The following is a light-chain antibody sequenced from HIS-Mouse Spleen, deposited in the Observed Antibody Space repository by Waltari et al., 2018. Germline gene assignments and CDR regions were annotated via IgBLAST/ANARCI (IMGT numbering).Light chain of an antibody. CDR2: KDS. CDR3: QSADSSGTGWV. Sequence: SYELTQPPSVSVSPGQTARITCSGDALPKQYAYWYQQKPGQAPVRGIYKDSERPSGVPGRFSGSSSGTTVTLTISGVQAEDEADYYCQSADSSGTGWVFGGGTKLTVL. J-gene: IGLJ3*02. CDR1: ALPKQY. V-gene: IGLV3-25*03.